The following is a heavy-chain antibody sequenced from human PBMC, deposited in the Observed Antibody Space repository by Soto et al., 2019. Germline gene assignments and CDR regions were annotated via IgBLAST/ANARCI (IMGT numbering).Heavy chain of an antibody. D-gene: IGHD3-22*01. Sequence: EVHLVESGGGLVKPGGSLRLSCAASGFTFSNAWINCVRQTPGRGLEWVGRVKSKNDGGTTDFAAPVKGRFAISRDDSKNMVYLEMNSLQTEDAAMYYCTTASYITTITVRFDHWGHGTLVTVSS. CDR3: TTASYITTITVRFDH. CDR1: GFTFSNAW. J-gene: IGHJ4*01. CDR2: VKSKNDGGTT. V-gene: IGHV3-15*07.